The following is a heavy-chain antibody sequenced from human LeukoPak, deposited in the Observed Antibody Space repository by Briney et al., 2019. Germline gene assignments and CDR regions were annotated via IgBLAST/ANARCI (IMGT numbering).Heavy chain of an antibody. D-gene: IGHD3-22*01. CDR1: GFTFSSYA. V-gene: IGHV3-23*01. Sequence: PGGSLRLSCAASGFTFSSYAMGWVRQAPGKGLEWVSAISGSGGSTYYADSVKGRFTISRDNSKNTLYLQMNSLRAEDTAVYYCAKASSSITMIVVVITPYFDYWGQGTLVTVSS. J-gene: IGHJ4*02. CDR2: ISGSGGST. CDR3: AKASSSITMIVVVITPYFDY.